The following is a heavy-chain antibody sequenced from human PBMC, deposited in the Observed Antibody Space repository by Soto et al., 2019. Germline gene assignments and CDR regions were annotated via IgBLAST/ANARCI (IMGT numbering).Heavy chain of an antibody. CDR3: ARDLIYYGSGTYPYFDY. CDR2: ISYDGSNK. D-gene: IGHD3-10*01. J-gene: IGHJ4*02. CDR1: GFTVSSYA. V-gene: IGHV3-30-3*01. Sequence: GESLRPACAASGFTVSSYAMHGVRQAPGKGLEWVAVISYDGSNKYYADSVKGRFTISRDNSKNTLYLQMNSLRAEDTAVYYCARDLIYYGSGTYPYFDYWGQGTLVTVSS.